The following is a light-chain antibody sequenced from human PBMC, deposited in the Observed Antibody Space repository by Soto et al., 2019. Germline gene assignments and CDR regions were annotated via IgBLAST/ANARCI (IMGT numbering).Light chain of an antibody. Sequence: EIVITQSPSTLSVSPGERATLSCRASQSVSSNLAWYQQKPGQAPRLLIYDALTRATGIPARFSGSGSGTDFTLTISSLEPEDFAVYYCQQRSNWPPITFGQGTRLEIK. CDR2: DAL. CDR1: QSVSSN. J-gene: IGKJ5*01. CDR3: QQRSNWPPIT. V-gene: IGKV3-11*01.